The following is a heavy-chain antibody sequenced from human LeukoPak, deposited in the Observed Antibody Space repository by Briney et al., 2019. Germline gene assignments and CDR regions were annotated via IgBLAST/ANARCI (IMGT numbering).Heavy chain of an antibody. D-gene: IGHD4-17*01. CDR1: GGSVSGYY. CDR2: VYYSGST. CDR3: ARGFPTVTHFDY. J-gene: IGHJ4*02. V-gene: IGHV4-59*02. Sequence: SETLSLTCVVSGGSVSGYYWGWIRQPPGRGLEWIGYVYYSGSTNYNPSFKSRITISVDTSRNQFSLQLSSVTAADTAVYYCARGFPTVTHFDYWGQGTLVTVSS.